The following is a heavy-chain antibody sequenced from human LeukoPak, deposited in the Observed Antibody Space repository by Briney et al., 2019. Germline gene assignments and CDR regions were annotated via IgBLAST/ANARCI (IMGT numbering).Heavy chain of an antibody. CDR1: GFIFSDYY. CDR2: ITTNGAST. V-gene: IGHV3-11*04. Sequence: GGSLRLSCVASGFIFSDYYMTWTRQAPGKGLEWISYITTNGASTYYATSVKGRFTISRDNAQRSLFLQMNSLRAEDTAVYYCAKVQDGSSWYEYFQHWGQGTLVTVSS. D-gene: IGHD6-13*01. J-gene: IGHJ1*01. CDR3: AKVQDGSSWYEYFQH.